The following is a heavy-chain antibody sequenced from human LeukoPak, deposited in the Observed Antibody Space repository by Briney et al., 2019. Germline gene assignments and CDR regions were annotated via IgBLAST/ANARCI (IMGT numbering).Heavy chain of an antibody. Sequence: GGSLRLSCAASGFTFSSYAMSWVRQAPGKGLEWVSAISGSGGSTYYADSVKGRFTISRDNSKNTLYLQMNSLRAEDTAVYYCAKTPNWNYIPYYFDYWGQGTLATVSS. CDR3: AKTPNWNYIPYYFDY. CDR2: ISGSGGST. J-gene: IGHJ4*02. CDR1: GFTFSSYA. V-gene: IGHV3-23*01. D-gene: IGHD1-7*01.